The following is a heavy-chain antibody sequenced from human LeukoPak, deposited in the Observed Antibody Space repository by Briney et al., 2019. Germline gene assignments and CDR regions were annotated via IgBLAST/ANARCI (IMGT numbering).Heavy chain of an antibody. D-gene: IGHD3-16*02. CDR1: GGTFSSYA. V-gene: IGHV1-69*05. CDR3: AGSYKGYDYVWGSYRSRHFDY. Sequence: ASVKVSCKASGGTFSSYAISWVRQAPGQGLEWKGGIIPIFGTANSAQKFQGRVTITTDESTSTAYMELSSLRSEDTAVYYCAGSYKGYDYVWGSYRSRHFDYWGQGTLVTVSS. J-gene: IGHJ4*02. CDR2: IIPIFGTA.